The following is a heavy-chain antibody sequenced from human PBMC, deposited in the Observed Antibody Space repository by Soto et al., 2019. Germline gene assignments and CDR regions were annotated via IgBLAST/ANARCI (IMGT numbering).Heavy chain of an antibody. CDR1: GGTLSSYA. D-gene: IGHD2-15*01. V-gene: IGHV1-69*01. J-gene: IGHJ4*02. CDR3: AREILRLQWCLQSYYCDY. Sequence: QVQLVQSGAEVKKPGSSVKVSCKASGGTLSSYAISWVRQAPVQGLEWMGGIIPIFGTANYAQKVQGRVTITADESTSAAYMEVSSLRSEDTAVYYCAREILRLQWCLQSYYCDYWCQGTLVTVSS. CDR2: IIPIFGTA.